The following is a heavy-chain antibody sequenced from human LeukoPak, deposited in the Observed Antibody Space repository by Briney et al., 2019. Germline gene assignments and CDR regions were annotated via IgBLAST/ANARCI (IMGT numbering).Heavy chain of an antibody. CDR1: DHSITSVY. J-gene: IGHJ4*02. CDR2: TYVGGDT. D-gene: IGHD5-18*01. CDR3: ARTARAFDY. Sequence: SETLSLTCTVSDHSITSVYWSWIRQPPGKGLEVIGYTYVGGDTNYNPSLKSRVTMSLDTSKHQVSLKMTSVTAADTAVYYCARTARAFDYWGPGILVTVSS. V-gene: IGHV4-4*09.